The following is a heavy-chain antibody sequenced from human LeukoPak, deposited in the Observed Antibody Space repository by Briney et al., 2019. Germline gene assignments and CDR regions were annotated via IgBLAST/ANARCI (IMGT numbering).Heavy chain of an antibody. CDR1: GGSTSSSSYY. CDR3: ARLYYYDSSGPPL. J-gene: IGHJ4*02. Sequence: SETLSLTCTASGGSTSSSSYYWGWIRQPPGKGLEWIGNIYYTGRTYYNPSLKSRVTISVDTSKNQFSLKLSSVSAADTAVYYCARLYYYDSSGPPLWGRGTLVTVSS. D-gene: IGHD3-22*01. CDR2: IYYTGRT. V-gene: IGHV4-39*01.